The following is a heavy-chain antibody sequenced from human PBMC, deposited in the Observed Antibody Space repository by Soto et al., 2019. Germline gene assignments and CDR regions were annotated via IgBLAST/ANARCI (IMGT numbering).Heavy chain of an antibody. J-gene: IGHJ5*02. D-gene: IGHD2-2*01. Sequence: QVQLVQSGAEVKKPGSSVKVSCKASGGTFSSYAISWVRQAPGQGLEWMGGIIPIFGTANYAQKFQGRVTIPADESTSTAYMELSSLRSEDTAVYYCAVTQGAVPAASTAFDPWGQGTLVTVSS. CDR3: AVTQGAVPAASTAFDP. V-gene: IGHV1-69*01. CDR1: GGTFSSYA. CDR2: IIPIFGTA.